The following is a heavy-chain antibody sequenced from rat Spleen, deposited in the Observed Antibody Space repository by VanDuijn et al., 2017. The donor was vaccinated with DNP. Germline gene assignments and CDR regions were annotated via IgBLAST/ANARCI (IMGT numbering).Heavy chain of an antibody. J-gene: IGHJ2*01. V-gene: IGHV5-22*01. D-gene: IGHD5-1*01. CDR3: ARHVPDWEPYYFDY. Sequence: EVQLVESGGGLVQPGRSLKLSCAASGFIFSDYNMAWVRQAPKKGLEWVATIIYDGSSTYYGDSVKGRFTISRDNAKSTLYLQMNSLRSEDSATYYCARHVPDWEPYYFDYWGQGVMVTVSS. CDR1: GFIFSDYN. CDR2: IIYDGSST.